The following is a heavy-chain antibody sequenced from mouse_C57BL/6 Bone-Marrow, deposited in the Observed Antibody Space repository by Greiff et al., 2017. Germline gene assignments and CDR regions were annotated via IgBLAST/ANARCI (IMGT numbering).Heavy chain of an antibody. CDR1: GYTFTSYT. J-gene: IGHJ2*01. V-gene: IGHV1-4*01. CDR2: INPSSCYT. D-gene: IGHD1-1*01. CDR3: ARTTTVVPYYFDY. Sequence: QVQLQQSGAELARPGASVKMSCKASGYTFTSYTMHWVKQRPGQGLEWIGYINPSSCYTKYNQKFKDKATLTADKSSSTAYMQRSSLTSEDSAVYYCARTTTVVPYYFDYWGQGTTLTVSS.